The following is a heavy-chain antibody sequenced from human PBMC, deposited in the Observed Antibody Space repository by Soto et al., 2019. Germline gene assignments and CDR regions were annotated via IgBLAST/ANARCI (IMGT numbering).Heavy chain of an antibody. D-gene: IGHD4-17*01. V-gene: IGHV3-73*01. CDR2: IRSKAKSYAT. Sequence: EEQLVESGGGLVQPGGSLKLACAASGFSFNDSTIHWVRQASGRGLEWLGRIRSKAKSYATAYAASVRGRFSISIDDSNNTAYLLLNSLKPEDSAMYYCASHTGDYGHYLNAFDHWGQGTLVSVSS. CDR3: ASHTGDYGHYLNAFDH. CDR1: GFSFNDST. J-gene: IGHJ4*02.